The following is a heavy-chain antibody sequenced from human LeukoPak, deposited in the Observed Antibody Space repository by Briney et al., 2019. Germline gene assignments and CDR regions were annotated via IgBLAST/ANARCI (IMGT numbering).Heavy chain of an antibody. J-gene: IGHJ5*02. V-gene: IGHV4-39*01. Sequence: SETLSLTCTVSGGSISSANFYWGWIRQPPGKGLDWIGGIYYSGSTYYNSSLKSRATISVDTSKNQFSLKLSSVTAADTAVYYCARLLLSAGWFDPWGQGTLVTVSS. CDR1: GGSISSANFY. D-gene: IGHD2/OR15-2a*01. CDR3: ARLLLSAGWFDP. CDR2: IYYSGST.